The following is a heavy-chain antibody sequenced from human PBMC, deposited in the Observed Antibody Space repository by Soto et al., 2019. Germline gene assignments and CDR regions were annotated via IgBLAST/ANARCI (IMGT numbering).Heavy chain of an antibody. Sequence: ASVKVSCKASGYTVTSYGISWVRQAPGQGLEWMGWISAYNGNTNYAQKLQGRVTMTTDTSTSTAYMELRSLRSDDTAVYYCARDPPYYDSSGYYSATWFDPWGQGTLVTVSS. CDR3: ARDPPYYDSSGYYSATWFDP. J-gene: IGHJ5*02. V-gene: IGHV1-18*01. CDR1: GYTVTSYG. D-gene: IGHD3-22*01. CDR2: ISAYNGNT.